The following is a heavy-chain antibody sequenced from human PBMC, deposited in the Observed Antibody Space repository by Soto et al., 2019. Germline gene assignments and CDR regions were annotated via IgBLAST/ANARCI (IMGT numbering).Heavy chain of an antibody. Sequence: GESLXISCKASGYSFTSYWIVWVRQMPGKGLEWMGIIYPGDSDTRYSPSFQDQVTISADKSITTAYLQWSSLKASDTAIYYCARSTNPFVGSGSSHWGQGTLVTVSS. CDR1: GYSFTSYW. J-gene: IGHJ4*01. CDR2: IYPGDSDT. D-gene: IGHD3-10*01. CDR3: ARSTNPFVGSGSSH. V-gene: IGHV5-51*01.